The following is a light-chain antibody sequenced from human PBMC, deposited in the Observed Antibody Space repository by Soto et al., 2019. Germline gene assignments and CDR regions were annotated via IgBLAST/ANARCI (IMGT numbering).Light chain of an antibody. Sequence: QSALTQPASVSGSPGQSITISCSGTSRDIGAYNLVSWYQQLPGKAPKLLIYEVRXXXXXXXXXXXXXKXGTTASLTISSLLPEDEAEYFCFSFTTTSTHVFGTGTKVTVL. CDR1: SRDIGAYNL. CDR2: EVR. CDR3: FSFTTTSTHV. J-gene: IGLJ1*01. V-gene: IGLV2-14*01.